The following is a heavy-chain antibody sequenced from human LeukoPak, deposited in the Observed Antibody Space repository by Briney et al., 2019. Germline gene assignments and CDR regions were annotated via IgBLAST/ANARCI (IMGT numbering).Heavy chain of an antibody. CDR1: GASISSYY. Sequence: SSETLSLTCTVSGASISSYYWSWIRQPPGKGLEWIGYMYYSGSTNYNPSLKSRVTISVDTSKNQFSLKLSSVTAADTAVYYCARGSRGYSYGWGQGTLVTVSS. CDR2: MYYSGST. J-gene: IGHJ4*02. D-gene: IGHD5-18*01. V-gene: IGHV4-59*01. CDR3: ARGSRGYSYG.